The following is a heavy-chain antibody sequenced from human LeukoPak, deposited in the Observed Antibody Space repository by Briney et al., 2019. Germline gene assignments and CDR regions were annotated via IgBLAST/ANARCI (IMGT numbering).Heavy chain of an antibody. CDR2: IYYSGST. V-gene: IGHV4-30-4*08. D-gene: IGHD4-17*01. CDR1: GGSISSGDYY. J-gene: IGHJ4*02. CDR3: ARARDDYGDSWGFDY. Sequence: PSQTLSLTCTVSGGSISSGDYYWSWIRQPPGKGLEWIGYIYYSGSTYYNPSLKSRVTISVDTSKNQFSLKLSSVTAADTAVYYCARARDDYGDSWGFDYWGQGTLVTVSS.